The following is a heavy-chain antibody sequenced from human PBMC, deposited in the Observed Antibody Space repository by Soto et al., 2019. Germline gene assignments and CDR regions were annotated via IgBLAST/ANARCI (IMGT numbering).Heavy chain of an antibody. Sequence: AVYGGSFSGYYWSWIRQPPGKGLEWIGEINHSGSTNYNPSLKSRVTISVDTSKNQFSLKLSSVTAADTAVYYCARASYSYGYSDYWGQGTLVTVSS. CDR1: GGSFSGYY. CDR3: ARASYSYGYSDY. V-gene: IGHV4-34*01. CDR2: INHSGST. J-gene: IGHJ4*02. D-gene: IGHD5-18*01.